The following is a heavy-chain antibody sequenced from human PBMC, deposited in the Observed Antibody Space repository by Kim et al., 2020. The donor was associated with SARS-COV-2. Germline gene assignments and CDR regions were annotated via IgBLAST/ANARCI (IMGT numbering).Heavy chain of an antibody. Sequence: SETLSLTCSVSGGSISSYYWSWIRQTPGKGLEWIGYISSSWTTSYNPSLKSRVTISLDTSKNQFSLKLTSVSVADTAVYYCAKFRGYSYQYYFDSWGQGTLVTVSS. D-gene: IGHD5-18*01. CDR3: AKFRGYSYQYYFDS. V-gene: IGHV4-59*12. CDR1: GGSISSYY. CDR2: ISSSWTT. J-gene: IGHJ4*02.